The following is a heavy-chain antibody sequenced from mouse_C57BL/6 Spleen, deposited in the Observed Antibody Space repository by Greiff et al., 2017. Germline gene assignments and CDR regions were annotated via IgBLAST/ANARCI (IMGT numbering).Heavy chain of an antibody. CDR2: IDPANGDT. CDR1: GFNITDDY. D-gene: IGHD2-1*01. J-gene: IGHJ2*01. Sequence: EVQLVESGAELVRPGASVQLSCTASGFNITDDYMHWVKQRPEQGLEWIGWIDPANGDTEYASKFQGKATITADTSSNPAYLQLSSLTYEDTAVYYCTSFYYGDYWGQGTTLTVSS. V-gene: IGHV14-4*01. CDR3: TSFYYGDY.